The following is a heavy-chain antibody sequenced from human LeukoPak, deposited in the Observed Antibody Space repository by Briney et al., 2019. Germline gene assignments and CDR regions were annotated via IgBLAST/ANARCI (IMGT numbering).Heavy chain of an antibody. CDR2: ISDSGNSI. J-gene: IGHJ4*02. CDR1: GFTFSSYV. Sequence: GGSLRLSCAASGFTFSSYVMSWVRQAPGKGLEWVSAISDSGNSIYCADSVKGRFTISRDSSKNTLYLHMSSLTAEDTAVYYCAKGVDYGDYFDYWGQGTTVTVSS. D-gene: IGHD4-17*01. CDR3: AKGVDYGDYFDY. V-gene: IGHV3-23*01.